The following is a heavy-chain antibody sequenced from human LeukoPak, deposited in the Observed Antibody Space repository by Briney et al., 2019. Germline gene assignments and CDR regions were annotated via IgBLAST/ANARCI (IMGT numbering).Heavy chain of an antibody. V-gene: IGHV5-10-1*01. CDR2: IDPSDTYT. J-gene: IGHJ4*02. D-gene: IGHD5-18*01. CDR1: GYSITSYW. CDR3: ARKLSALDY. Sequence: GDSTKISCKGSGYSITSYWISWVRQMPGKGLEWMGRIDPSDTYTNYNPSFQGHVTISVDKSINTAYLQWSSLKASDTAIYYCARKLSALDYWDQGTLVTVSS.